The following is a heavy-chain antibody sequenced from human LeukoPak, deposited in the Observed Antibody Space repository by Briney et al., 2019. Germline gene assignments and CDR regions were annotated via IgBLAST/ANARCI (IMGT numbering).Heavy chain of an antibody. Sequence: ASETLSLTCTVSGVSISSYYWSWIRQPAGKGLEWIGRIYTSGSTNYNPSLKSRVTISVDKSKNQFSLKLSSVTAADTAVYYCARCGAVAGGIDYWGQGTLVTVSS. J-gene: IGHJ4*02. CDR1: GVSISSYY. V-gene: IGHV4-4*07. CDR3: ARCGAVAGGIDY. D-gene: IGHD6-19*01. CDR2: IYTSGST.